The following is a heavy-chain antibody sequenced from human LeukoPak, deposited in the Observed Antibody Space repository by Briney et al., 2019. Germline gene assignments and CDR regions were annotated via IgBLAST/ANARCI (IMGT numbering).Heavy chain of an antibody. V-gene: IGHV3-23*01. Sequence: GGSMRLCCTASGLRFSNYAMSWVRQAPGKGLKTVSAICATGYTTYYGDFVKGRFTISRDNSKNTLYLQMTSLSPEDTAVYYCAKDRYYNSIEFYMDVWGKGTTVTASS. D-gene: IGHD3-22*01. CDR2: ICATGYTT. J-gene: IGHJ6*03. CDR3: AKDRYYNSIEFYMDV. CDR1: GLRFSNYA.